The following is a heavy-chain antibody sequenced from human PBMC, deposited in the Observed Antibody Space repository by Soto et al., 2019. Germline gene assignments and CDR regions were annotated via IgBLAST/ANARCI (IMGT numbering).Heavy chain of an antibody. CDR3: ARLIGNSWLDS. CDR2: TYYRSKWYN. Sequence: PSQTLSLTCAICGDRVSTYSATWDWIRPSPSRGLEWLGRTYYRSKWYNDYAASVKGRITITPDTSNNHLSLQLNSVTPDDTAVYYCARLIGNSWLDSWGQGTLVTVSS. J-gene: IGHJ5*01. D-gene: IGHD2-8*01. V-gene: IGHV6-1*01. CDR1: GDRVSTYSAT.